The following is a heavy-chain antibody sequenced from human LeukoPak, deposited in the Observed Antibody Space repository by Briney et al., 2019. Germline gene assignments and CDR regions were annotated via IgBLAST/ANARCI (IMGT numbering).Heavy chain of an antibody. CDR1: GYTFTDYY. Sequence: ASVKVSCKASGYTFTDYYMHWVRQAPGQGLEWMGWINLNSGVTNYPQKFQGSVTMTRDTSISTAYMELSTLTSDDTAVYYCARDGVGTYDYWGQGTLVTVSS. CDR2: INLNSGVT. V-gene: IGHV1-2*02. D-gene: IGHD1-26*01. CDR3: ARDGVGTYDY. J-gene: IGHJ4*02.